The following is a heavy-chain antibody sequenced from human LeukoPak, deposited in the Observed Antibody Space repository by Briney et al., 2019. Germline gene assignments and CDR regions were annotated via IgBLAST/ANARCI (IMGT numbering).Heavy chain of an antibody. CDR2: ISYDGSNK. V-gene: IGHV3-30-3*01. D-gene: IGHD3-22*01. Sequence: GGSLRLSCAASGFTFSSYAMHWVRQAPGKGLEWVAVISYDGSNKYYADSVKGRFTISRDNSKNTLYLQMNSLRAEDTAVYYCAKEPVYYDSSGNDYWGQGTLVTVSS. CDR1: GFTFSSYA. J-gene: IGHJ4*02. CDR3: AKEPVYYDSSGNDY.